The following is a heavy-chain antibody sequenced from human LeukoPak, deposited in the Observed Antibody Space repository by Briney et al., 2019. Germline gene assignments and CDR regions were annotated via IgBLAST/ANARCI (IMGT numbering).Heavy chain of an antibody. D-gene: IGHD1-14*01. CDR2: IYYSGST. V-gene: IGHV4-39*01. J-gene: IGHJ4*02. CDR1: GGSISSSSYC. Sequence: PSETLSLTCTVSGGSISSSSYCWGWIRQPPGKGLEWIGSIYYSGSTYYNPSLKSRVTISVDTSKNQFSLKLSSVTAADTAVYYCARLPRGPGISLNWGQGTLVTVSS. CDR3: ARLPRGPGISLN.